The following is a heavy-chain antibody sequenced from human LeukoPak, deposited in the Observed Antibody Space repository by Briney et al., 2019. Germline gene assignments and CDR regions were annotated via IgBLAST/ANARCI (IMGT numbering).Heavy chain of an antibody. CDR3: ARDRMDTGTYFDY. J-gene: IGHJ4*02. CDR2: ISTYNGNT. CDR1: GYTFTTYG. Sequence: ASVKVSCRSSGYTFTTYGITWMRQAPGQGLEWMGWISTYNGNTNYAQKLQGRVTTTTDTSSSTAYMELRSLRSDDTAMYYCARDRMDTGTYFDYWGQGTLVTVSS. D-gene: IGHD5-18*01. V-gene: IGHV1-18*01.